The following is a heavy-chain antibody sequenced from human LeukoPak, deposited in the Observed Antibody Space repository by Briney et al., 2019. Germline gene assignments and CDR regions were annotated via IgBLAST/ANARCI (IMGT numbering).Heavy chain of an antibody. J-gene: IGHJ4*02. CDR2: MNPNSGNT. V-gene: IGHV1-8*01. CDR1: GYTFTSYD. D-gene: IGHD3-22*01. Sequence: ASVKVSCKASGYTFTSYDINWVRQATGQGLEWMGWMNPNSGNTGYAQKFQSRVTMTRNTYISTAYMELSSLRSEDTAVYYCARVKRYYYDSRGYYYFDYWGQGTLVTVSS. CDR3: ARVKRYYYDSRGYYYFDY.